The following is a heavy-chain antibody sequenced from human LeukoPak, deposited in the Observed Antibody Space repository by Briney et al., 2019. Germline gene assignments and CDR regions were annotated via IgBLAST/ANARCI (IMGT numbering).Heavy chain of an antibody. J-gene: IGHJ2*01. D-gene: IGHD2-21*02. CDR3: AREGFCGGDCPGYFDL. Sequence: GGSLRLSCAASGFTFSSYWMHWVRQALGKGLVWVSRINSDGSSTSYADSVKGRFTISRDNAKNTLYLQMNSLRAEDTAVYYCAREGFCGGDCPGYFDLWGRGTLVTVSS. CDR2: INSDGSST. CDR1: GFTFSSYW. V-gene: IGHV3-74*01.